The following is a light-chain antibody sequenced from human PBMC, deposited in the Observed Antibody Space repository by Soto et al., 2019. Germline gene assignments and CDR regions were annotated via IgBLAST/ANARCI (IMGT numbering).Light chain of an antibody. CDR2: DTS. CDR1: QSVGGSS. Sequence: DTVLTHSPGTLSLSPGERATVSRRASQSVGGSSLAWYQQRPGQAPRLLIYDTSKRATGIPDRFSGSGSVKDFTLTTISLEPADFAFHCFQPYQNSLRTLGQGTKENIK. V-gene: IGKV3-20*01. CDR3: QPYQNSLRT. J-gene: IGKJ1*01.